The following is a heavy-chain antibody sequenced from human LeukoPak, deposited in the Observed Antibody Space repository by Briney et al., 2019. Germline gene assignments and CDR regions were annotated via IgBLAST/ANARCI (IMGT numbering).Heavy chain of an antibody. V-gene: IGHV1-46*01. D-gene: IGHD1-26*01. CDR3: ARVLVRGSYYHPYFDY. Sequence: ASVKVSCKASGYTFTSYYMHWVRQAPGQGLEWMGIINPSGGSTSYAQKFQGRVTMTRDTSTSTVYMELSSLRSEDTAVYYRARVLVRGSYYHPYFDYWGQGTLVTVSS. CDR2: INPSGGST. CDR1: GYTFTSYY. J-gene: IGHJ4*02.